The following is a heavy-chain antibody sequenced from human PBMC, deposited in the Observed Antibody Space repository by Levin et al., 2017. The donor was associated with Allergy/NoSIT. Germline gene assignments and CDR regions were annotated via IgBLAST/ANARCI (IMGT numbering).Heavy chain of an antibody. D-gene: IGHD6-19*01. Sequence: ASVKVSCKASGYTFTSYGISWVRQAPGQGLEWMGWISAYNGNTNYAQKLQGRVTMTTDTSTSTAYMELRSLRSDDTAVYYCARGYSSGWAPTHYYGMDVWGQGTTVTVSS. V-gene: IGHV1-18*01. CDR1: GYTFTSYG. CDR2: ISAYNGNT. CDR3: ARGYSSGWAPTHYYGMDV. J-gene: IGHJ6*02.